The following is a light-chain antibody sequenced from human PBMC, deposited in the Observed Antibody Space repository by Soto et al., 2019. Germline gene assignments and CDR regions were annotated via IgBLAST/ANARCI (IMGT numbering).Light chain of an antibody. Sequence: DIQITQSPSSLSGSVGDRVDMTCRASQSISRYLNWYQQKPGKAPKPLIYAASSLQSGVPSRFSGSGSGTDFTLTISSLQTEDFATYYCQQSYSTPETFGRGTKVDIK. J-gene: IGKJ4*01. CDR2: AAS. CDR3: QQSYSTPET. CDR1: QSISRY. V-gene: IGKV1-39*01.